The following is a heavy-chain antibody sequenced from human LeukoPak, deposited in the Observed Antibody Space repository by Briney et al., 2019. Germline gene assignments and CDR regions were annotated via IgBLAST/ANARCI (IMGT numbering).Heavy chain of an antibody. V-gene: IGHV4-30-4*01. D-gene: IGHD3-16*01. CDR2: IYYSGST. CDR1: GGSISSGDYY. CDR3: ARGKRTYYDYVWGSYGPGRWFDP. J-gene: IGHJ5*02. Sequence: SETLSLTCTVSGGSISSGDYYWRSIRQPPGKGLEWNGYIYYSGSTYYNPSLKSRVTISVDTSKNQFSLKLSSVTAADTAVYYCARGKRTYYDYVWGSYGPGRWFDPWGQGTLVTVSS.